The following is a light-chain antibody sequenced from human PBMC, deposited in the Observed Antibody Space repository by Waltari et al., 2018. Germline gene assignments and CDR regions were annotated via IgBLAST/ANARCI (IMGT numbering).Light chain of an antibody. V-gene: IGKV4-1*01. J-gene: IGKJ1*01. Sequence: IVLTQSPDSLAVSLGDRATISCDPSQSHTSNNKDYLAWYQQRPGQPPKLLISWAYMRQSGIPDRVRGSGSGTHFTLTISSLQAEDVAVYFCQQYYSKTFGQGTKVEIK. CDR2: WAY. CDR3: QQYYSKT. CDR1: QSHTSNNKDY.